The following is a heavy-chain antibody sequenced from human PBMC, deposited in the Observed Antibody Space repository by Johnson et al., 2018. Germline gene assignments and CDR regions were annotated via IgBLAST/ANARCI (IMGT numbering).Heavy chain of an antibody. Sequence: QVQLVESGTEVKKPGASVKVSCKASGYTFTKNDITWVRQAPGQGLEWMGWISLYNGNTNYAQKLQGRVTLTTDTSTSTAYMEMGSLTSDDTAVYYCARGSYGDFWGQGTLVTVSS. D-gene: IGHD2-2*01. V-gene: IGHV1-18*01. CDR2: ISLYNGNT. CDR3: ARGSYGDF. J-gene: IGHJ4*02. CDR1: GYTFTKND.